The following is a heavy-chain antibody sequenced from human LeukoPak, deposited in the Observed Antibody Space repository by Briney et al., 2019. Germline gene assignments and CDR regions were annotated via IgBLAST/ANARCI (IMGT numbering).Heavy chain of an antibody. CDR2: INWNGGIT. Sequence: GGSLRLSCAASGFTFDDYGMSWVRQATGKGLEWISGINWNGGITGYADSVKGRFTISRDNAKNSLYLQMNSLRAEDTALYYCARDLGIAVAGNYYYGMDVWGQGTTVTVSS. J-gene: IGHJ6*02. V-gene: IGHV3-20*04. CDR3: ARDLGIAVAGNYYYGMDV. CDR1: GFTFDDYG. D-gene: IGHD6-19*01.